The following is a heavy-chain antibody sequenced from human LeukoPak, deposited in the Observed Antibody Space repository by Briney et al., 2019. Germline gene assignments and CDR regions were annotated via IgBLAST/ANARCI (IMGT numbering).Heavy chain of an antibody. Sequence: GGSLRLSCAASGFPFSSYVMRWVRQGPGKGLQWVSAISGSGDSTDYADSVKGRFTISRDNSKNILFLQMSSLRADDTAIYYCARQVGSCSDSTCYFDYWGQGALVTVSS. CDR1: GFPFSSYV. V-gene: IGHV3-23*01. CDR3: ARQVGSCSDSTCYFDY. J-gene: IGHJ4*02. D-gene: IGHD3-22*01. CDR2: ISGSGDST.